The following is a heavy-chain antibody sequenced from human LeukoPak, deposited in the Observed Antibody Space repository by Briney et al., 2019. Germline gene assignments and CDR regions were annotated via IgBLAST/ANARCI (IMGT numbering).Heavy chain of an antibody. V-gene: IGHV4-59*01. CDR3: ARVKGVARFDY. D-gene: IGHD3-10*01. J-gene: IGHJ4*02. CDR2: IYYSGST. Sequence: PSKTLSLTCTVLGSGIRSYEWPWIRKPPGKALEGIGNIYYSGSTNHNPSLKSRVTISGDTSKNQFSLNLSSVTAADTAVYYCARVKGVARFDYWGRGTLVTVSS. CDR1: GSGIRSYE.